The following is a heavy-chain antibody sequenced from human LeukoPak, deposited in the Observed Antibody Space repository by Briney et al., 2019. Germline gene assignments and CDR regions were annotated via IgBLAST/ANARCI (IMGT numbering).Heavy chain of an antibody. Sequence: GGSLRLSCAASGFTFSDYAMSWVRQAPGKGLEWVSGINWNGGSTGYADSVKGRFTISRDNAKNSLYLQMNSLRAEDTALYYCARDLLGGSSPSNAFDIWGQGTMVTVSS. CDR3: ARDLLGGSSPSNAFDI. D-gene: IGHD1-26*01. CDR1: GFTFSDYA. CDR2: INWNGGST. J-gene: IGHJ3*02. V-gene: IGHV3-20*04.